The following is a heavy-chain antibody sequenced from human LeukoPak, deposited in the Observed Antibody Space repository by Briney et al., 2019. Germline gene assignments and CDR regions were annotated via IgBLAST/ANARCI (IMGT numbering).Heavy chain of an antibody. CDR2: IYPGASDT. CDR3: ARQSGSYYTDY. Sequence: LAWMGIIYPGASDTRYSPSFQGQVTISADKSISTAYLQWSSLKASDTAIYYCARQSGSYYTDYWGQGTLVTVSS. D-gene: IGHD1-26*01. J-gene: IGHJ4*02. V-gene: IGHV5-51*01.